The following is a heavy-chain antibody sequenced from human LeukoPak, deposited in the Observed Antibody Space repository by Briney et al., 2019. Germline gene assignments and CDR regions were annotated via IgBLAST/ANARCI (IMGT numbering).Heavy chain of an antibody. CDR3: ATIPPGYDAFDI. Sequence: ASVKVSCKASGYAFTGYYMHWVRQAPGQGLEWMGWINPNSGGTNYAQKFQGRVTMTRDTSISTAYMELSRLRSDDTAVYYCATIPPGYDAFDIWGQGTMVTVSS. CDR1: GYAFTGYY. CDR2: INPNSGGT. J-gene: IGHJ3*02. V-gene: IGHV1-2*02. D-gene: IGHD2-2*02.